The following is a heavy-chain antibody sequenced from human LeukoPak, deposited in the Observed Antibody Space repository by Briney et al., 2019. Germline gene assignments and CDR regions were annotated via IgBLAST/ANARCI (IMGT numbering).Heavy chain of an antibody. CDR2: IRSKSSGGTT. J-gene: IGHJ4*02. V-gene: IGHV3-49*04. CDR1: GFSFGDYA. D-gene: IGHD1-26*01. Sequence: PGGSLRLSCTGSGFSFGDYAMSWVRQAPGKGLEWVGFIRSKSSGGTTEYAASEEGRFTISRDDSKSIAYLQMNSLKMEDTAIYDCARSRGSRYSGSDQDWGRGTLVTVSS. CDR3: ARSRGSRYSGSDQD.